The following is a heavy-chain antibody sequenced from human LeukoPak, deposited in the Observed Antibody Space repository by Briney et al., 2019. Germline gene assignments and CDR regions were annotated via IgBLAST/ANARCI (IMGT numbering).Heavy chain of an antibody. Sequence: GASVKVSCKASGYTFTSYGISWVRQAPGQGLEWMGWISAYNGNTNYAQKLQGRVTMTTDTSTSTAYMELRSLRSDDTAVYYCARVFSDTAKGWYFDYWGQGTLVTVSS. V-gene: IGHV1-18*01. D-gene: IGHD5-18*01. CDR2: ISAYNGNT. CDR3: ARVFSDTAKGWYFDY. CDR1: GYTFTSYG. J-gene: IGHJ4*02.